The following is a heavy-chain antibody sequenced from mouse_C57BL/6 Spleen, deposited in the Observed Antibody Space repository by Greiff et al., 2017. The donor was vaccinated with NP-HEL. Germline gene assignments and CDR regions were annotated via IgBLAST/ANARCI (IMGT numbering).Heavy chain of an antibody. CDR1: GYAFTNYL. J-gene: IGHJ2*01. CDR2: INPGSGGT. D-gene: IGHD1-1*01. Sequence: QVQLQQSGAELVRPGTSVKVSCKASGYAFTNYLIEWVKQRPGQGLEWIGVINPGSGGTNYNEKFKGKATLTADKSSSTAYMQLSSLTSEDSAVYFCARAYYGSSIDYWGQGTTLTVSS. CDR3: ARAYYGSSIDY. V-gene: IGHV1-54*01.